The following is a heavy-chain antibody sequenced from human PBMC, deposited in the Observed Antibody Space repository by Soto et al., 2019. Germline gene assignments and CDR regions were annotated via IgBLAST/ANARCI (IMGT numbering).Heavy chain of an antibody. D-gene: IGHD3-3*01. V-gene: IGHV4-39*01. CDR3: ARLVGEWLSLYYYYYYYMDV. Sequence: SETLSLTCTVSGDSISSSSYYWGWIRQPPGKGLEWIGSIYYSGNTYYNPSLKSRVTISVDTSKNQFSLKLSSVTAADTAVYYCARLVGEWLSLYYYYYYYMDVWGKGTTVTVS. J-gene: IGHJ6*03. CDR1: GDSISSSSYY. CDR2: IYYSGNT.